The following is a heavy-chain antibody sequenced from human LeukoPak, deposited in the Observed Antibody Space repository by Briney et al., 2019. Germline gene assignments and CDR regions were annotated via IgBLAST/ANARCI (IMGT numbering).Heavy chain of an antibody. CDR3: ARDSGYEFRGYYYYYGMGV. D-gene: IGHD5-12*01. CDR1: GFTFSSYW. Sequence: TGGSLRLSCAASGFTFSSYWMSWVRQAPGKGLEWVANIKQDGSEKYYVDSVKGRFTISRDNAKNSLYLQMNSLRAEDTAVYYCARDSGYEFRGYYYYYGMGVWGQGTTVTVSS. V-gene: IGHV3-7*01. J-gene: IGHJ6*02. CDR2: IKQDGSEK.